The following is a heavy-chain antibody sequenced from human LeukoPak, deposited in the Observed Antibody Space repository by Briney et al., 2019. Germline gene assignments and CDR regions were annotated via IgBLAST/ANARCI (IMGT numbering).Heavy chain of an antibody. CDR1: GYTFTSYD. D-gene: IGHD3-3*01. CDR3: ARGAIFGVVMGYDY. Sequence: ASVKVSCKASGYTFTSYDINWVRQATGQGLEWMGWMNPNSGNTGYAQKFQGRVTMTRNTSISTAYMELSSLRSEDTAVYYRARGAIFGVVMGYDYWGQGTLVTVSS. V-gene: IGHV1-8*01. J-gene: IGHJ4*02. CDR2: MNPNSGNT.